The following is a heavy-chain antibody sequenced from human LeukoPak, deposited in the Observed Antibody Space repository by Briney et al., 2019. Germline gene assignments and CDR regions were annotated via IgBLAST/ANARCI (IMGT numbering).Heavy chain of an antibody. D-gene: IGHD1-26*01. CDR1: GYTFTGYY. V-gene: IGHV1-2*02. J-gene: IGHJ5*02. CDR2: INPNSGGT. CDR3: ARISLVGATTGWFDP. Sequence: ASVKVSCKASGYTFTGYYMHWVRQAPGQGLEWMGWINPNSGGTNYAQKFQGRVTMTRDTSTSTVYMELSSLRPEDTAVYYCARISLVGATTGWFDPWGQGTLVTVSS.